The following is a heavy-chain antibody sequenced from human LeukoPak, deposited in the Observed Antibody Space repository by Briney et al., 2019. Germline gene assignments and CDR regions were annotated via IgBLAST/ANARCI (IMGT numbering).Heavy chain of an antibody. CDR1: GYSISSGYY. D-gene: IGHD3-10*01. CDR3: ARVGGWFGELLSHYYYYYYMDV. Sequence: SETLSLTCTVSGYSISSGYYWGWIRQPPGKGLEWIGSIHHSGSTYYNPSLKSRVTISVDTSKNQFSLKLSSVTAADTAVYYCARVGGWFGELLSHYYYYYYMDVWGKGTTVTVSS. CDR2: IHHSGST. J-gene: IGHJ6*03. V-gene: IGHV4-38-2*02.